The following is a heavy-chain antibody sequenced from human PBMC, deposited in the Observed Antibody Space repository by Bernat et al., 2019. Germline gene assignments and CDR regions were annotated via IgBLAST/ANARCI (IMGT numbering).Heavy chain of an antibody. CDR1: GFIFSSFW. CDR2: IKHDGSDK. V-gene: IGHV3-7*03. Sequence: EVQLVESGGGLVQPGGSLRLSCAASGFIFSSFWMSWVRQAPGKGLEWVANIKHDGSDKYYVNYMKGRFTISRDNAKSSLYLQMNSVGAEDTAIYYCARYCSSTGCTDAFDIWGQGTMVTVSS. J-gene: IGHJ3*02. D-gene: IGHD2-2*01. CDR3: ARYCSSTGCTDAFDI.